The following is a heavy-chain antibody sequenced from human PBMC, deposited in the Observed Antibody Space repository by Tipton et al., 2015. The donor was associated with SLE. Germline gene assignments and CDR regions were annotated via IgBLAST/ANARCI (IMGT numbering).Heavy chain of an antibody. J-gene: IGHJ4*02. D-gene: IGHD5-24*01. CDR3: ARGDGRDGYKTENGGVDY. Sequence: LRLSCTVSGGSISSHYWSWIRQPPGKGLEWIGYIYYSGSTNYNPSLKSRVTISVDTSKNQFSLKLSSVTAADTAVYYCARGDGRDGYKTENGGVDYWGQGTLVTVSS. CDR2: IYYSGST. V-gene: IGHV4-59*11. CDR1: GGSISSHY.